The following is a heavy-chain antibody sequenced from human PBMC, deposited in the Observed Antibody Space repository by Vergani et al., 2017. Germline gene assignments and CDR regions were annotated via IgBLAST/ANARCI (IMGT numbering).Heavy chain of an antibody. V-gene: IGHV4-34*01. CDR2: INHSGST. Sequence: QVQLQQWGAGLLKPSETLSLICAVYGGSFSGYYWSWIRQPPGKGLEWIGEINHSGSTNYNPSLKSRVTISVDTSKNQFSLKLSSVTAADTAVYYCARDFGLVAGRWFDPWGQGTLVTVSS. CDR3: ARDFGLVAGRWFDP. J-gene: IGHJ5*02. CDR1: GGSFSGYY. D-gene: IGHD6-19*01.